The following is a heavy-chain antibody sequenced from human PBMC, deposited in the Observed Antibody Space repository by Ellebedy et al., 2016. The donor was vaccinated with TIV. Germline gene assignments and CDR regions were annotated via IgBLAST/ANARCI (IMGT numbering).Heavy chain of an antibody. Sequence: GGSLRLXCKGSGYSFTSYWIGWVRQMPGKGLEWMGIIYPGDSDTRYSPSFQGQVTISADKSISTAYLQWSSLKASDTAMYYCAAGWGDDTPDYWGQGTLVTVSS. CDR1: GYSFTSYW. J-gene: IGHJ4*02. CDR2: IYPGDSDT. CDR3: AAGWGDDTPDY. D-gene: IGHD3-10*01. V-gene: IGHV5-51*01.